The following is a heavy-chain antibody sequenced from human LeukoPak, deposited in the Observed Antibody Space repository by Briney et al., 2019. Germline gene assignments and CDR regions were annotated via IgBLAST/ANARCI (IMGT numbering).Heavy chain of an antibody. CDR2: ISGSDPGT. Sequence: GGSLRLSCAASGFSFSTYAMSWVRQIPGKGLEWVSAISGSDPGTYYADSVKGRFTISRVNSRNTLYLQMNRLRAEDTALYYCAKGYGSGWYDNWFDSWGQGTLVTVSS. V-gene: IGHV3-23*01. D-gene: IGHD6-19*01. J-gene: IGHJ5*01. CDR1: GFSFSTYA. CDR3: AKGYGSGWYDNWFDS.